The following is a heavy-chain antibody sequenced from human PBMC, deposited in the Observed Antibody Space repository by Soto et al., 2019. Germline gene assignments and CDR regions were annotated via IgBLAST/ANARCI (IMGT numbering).Heavy chain of an antibody. Sequence: SETLSLTCTVSGGSIISYYCSWIRQPPGKGLEWIGYIYYSGSTNYNPSLKSRVTISVDTSKNQFSLKLNSVTAADTAVYYCASYSSGWYDVSYWGQGTLVTVSS. D-gene: IGHD6-19*01. J-gene: IGHJ4*02. V-gene: IGHV4-59*01. CDR3: ASYSSGWYDVSY. CDR1: GGSIISYY. CDR2: IYYSGST.